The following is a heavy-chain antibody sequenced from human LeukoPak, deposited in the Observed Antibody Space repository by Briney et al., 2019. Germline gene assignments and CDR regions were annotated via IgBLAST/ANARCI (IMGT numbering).Heavy chain of an antibody. CDR3: ARLDDYVNYFDY. Sequence: SETLSLTCTVSGESISRTGYYWGWIRQPPGKGLEWIGHMSYSGNTFYSPSLKSRVTISVDTSKNHFSLKLTSVTAADTAVYYCARLDDYVNYFDYWGQGTLVTVSS. CDR1: GESISRTGYY. CDR2: MSYSGNT. D-gene: IGHD4-17*01. J-gene: IGHJ4*02. V-gene: IGHV4-39*02.